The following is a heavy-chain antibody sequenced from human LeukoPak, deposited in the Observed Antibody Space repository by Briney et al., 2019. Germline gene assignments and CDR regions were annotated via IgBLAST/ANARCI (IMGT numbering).Heavy chain of an antibody. CDR1: GGSFSGYY. Sequence: PSETLSLTCAVYGGSFSGYYWSWIRQPPGKGLEWIGYIYYSGSTNYNPSLKSRVTISVDTSKNQFSLKLSSVTAADTAVYYCARDSALLGPDYWGQGTLVTVSS. D-gene: IGHD7-27*01. V-gene: IGHV4-59*01. CDR2: IYYSGST. J-gene: IGHJ4*02. CDR3: ARDSALLGPDY.